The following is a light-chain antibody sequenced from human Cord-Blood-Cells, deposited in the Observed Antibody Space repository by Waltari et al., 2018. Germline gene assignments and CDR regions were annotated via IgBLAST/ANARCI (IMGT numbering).Light chain of an antibody. CDR3: QQYKSYPLT. CDR2: KAS. Sequence: DLQMTQSPSTLSASVGARVTITCRASQSISSWLAWYQQKPGKAPKLLIYKASSLESGVPSRFSGSGSGTEFTLSISSLQPDDFATYYCQQYKSYPLTFGGGTKVEIK. V-gene: IGKV1-5*03. J-gene: IGKJ4*01. CDR1: QSISSW.